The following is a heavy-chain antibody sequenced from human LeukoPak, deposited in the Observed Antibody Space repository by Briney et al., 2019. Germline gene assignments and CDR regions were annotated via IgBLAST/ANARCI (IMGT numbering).Heavy chain of an antibody. Sequence: SETLSLTCTVSSGSISTSNYYWGWIRQPPGKGLEWIGSIYYSGSTYYNPSLKSRVTISVDTSKNQFSLKLSSVTAADTAVYYCARNLGRIAARPRWFDPWGQGTLVTVSS. V-gene: IGHV4-39*07. CDR3: ARNLGRIAARPRWFDP. CDR2: IYYSGST. D-gene: IGHD6-6*01. CDR1: SGSISTSNYY. J-gene: IGHJ5*02.